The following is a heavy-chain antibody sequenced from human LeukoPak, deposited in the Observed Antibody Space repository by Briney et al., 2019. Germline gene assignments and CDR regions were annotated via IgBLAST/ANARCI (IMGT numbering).Heavy chain of an antibody. CDR3: ARGSLLVATEGRVDY. Sequence: SGTLSITCAVSSGSISSSNWWSWVRQPSGKGLEWIREIYHSGSTNYNPSLKSRVTISVDKSKNQFSLKLSSVTAADTAVYYCARGSLLVATEGRVDYWGQGTLVTVSS. CDR1: SGSISSSNW. V-gene: IGHV4-4*02. CDR2: IYHSGST. D-gene: IGHD5-12*01. J-gene: IGHJ4*02.